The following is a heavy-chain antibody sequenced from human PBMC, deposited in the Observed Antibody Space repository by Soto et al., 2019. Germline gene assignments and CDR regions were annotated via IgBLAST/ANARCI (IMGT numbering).Heavy chain of an antibody. CDR3: AGHSSSFNWFDP. Sequence: GGSLRLSCAASGFTFSSYWMSWVRQAPGKGLEGVANIKQDGSEKYYVDSVKGRFTISRDNAKNSLYLQMNSLRAEDTAVYYCAGHSSSFNWFDPWGQGTLVTVSS. V-gene: IGHV3-7*01. CDR2: IKQDGSEK. D-gene: IGHD6-6*01. J-gene: IGHJ5*02. CDR1: GFTFSSYW.